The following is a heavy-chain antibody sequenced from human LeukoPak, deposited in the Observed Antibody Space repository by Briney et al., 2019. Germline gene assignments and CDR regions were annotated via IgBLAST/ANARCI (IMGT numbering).Heavy chain of an antibody. CDR1: GFTFSSYE. V-gene: IGHV3-48*03. CDR3: ASRTHYYGSGSGAFDI. CDR2: ISSSGSTV. D-gene: IGHD3-10*01. Sequence: PGGSLRLSCAASGFTFSSYEMNWVRQAPGKGLEWVSYISSSGSTVHYADPVKGRFSISRDNAKKSLFLQMNSLRAEDTAVYYCASRTHYYGSGSGAFDISGQGTKVSVSS. J-gene: IGHJ3*02.